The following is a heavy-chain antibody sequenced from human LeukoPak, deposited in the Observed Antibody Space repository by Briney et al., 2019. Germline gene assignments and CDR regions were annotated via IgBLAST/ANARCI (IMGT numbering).Heavy chain of an antibody. CDR2: INPSGGST. J-gene: IGHJ4*02. D-gene: IGHD6-13*01. Sequence: GSSVKVSCKASGGTFSSYEISWVRQAPGQGLEWMGIINPSGGSTSYAQKFQGRVTMTRDMSTSTVYMELSSLRSEDTAVYYCAREGEQQLARHFDYWGQGTLVTVSS. CDR3: AREGEQQLARHFDY. CDR1: GGTFSSYE. V-gene: IGHV1-46*01.